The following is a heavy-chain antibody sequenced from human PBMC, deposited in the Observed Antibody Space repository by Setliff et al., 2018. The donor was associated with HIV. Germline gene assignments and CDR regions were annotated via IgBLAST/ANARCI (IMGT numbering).Heavy chain of an antibody. CDR2: IYYSGST. V-gene: IGHV4-39*01. J-gene: IGHJ4*02. CDR1: GGSIRSSSFY. CDR3: ARHAIVDTAGRGFDY. Sequence: SETLSLTCTVSGGSIRSSSFYWGWIRQPPGKGLEWIGSIYYSGSTYYNSSLKSRVTISVDTSKNQFSLKLSSVTATDTAVYYCARHAIVDTAGRGFDYWGQGTLGTSPQ. D-gene: IGHD5-18*01.